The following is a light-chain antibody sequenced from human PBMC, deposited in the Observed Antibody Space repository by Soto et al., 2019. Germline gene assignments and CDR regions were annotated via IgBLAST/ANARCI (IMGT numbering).Light chain of an antibody. Sequence: EIFLTHSPATLSLSPGERATLSSRASRSVSSYLAWYQQKPGQAPRLLIYDASNRATGIPARFSGSGSGTDFTLTITSLEPEDFAVYYCQQRSNWPSTFGGGTKVEIK. CDR2: DAS. CDR3: QQRSNWPST. V-gene: IGKV3-11*01. J-gene: IGKJ4*01. CDR1: RSVSSY.